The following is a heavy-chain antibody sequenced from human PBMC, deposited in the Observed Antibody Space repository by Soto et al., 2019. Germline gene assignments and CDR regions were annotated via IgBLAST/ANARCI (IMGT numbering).Heavy chain of an antibody. CDR2: IYPGDSDT. Sequence: LXDSLKVSWKCSGYRFTDYWIALVLQMPGKGLEWMGIIYPGDSDTTYSPSFQGQVTISADKSVSTAYLQWSSLKASDAAMYYCARALAHDHFNWFDPCGQRTLVTVSS. V-gene: IGHV5-51*01. D-gene: IGHD1-1*01. CDR3: ARALAHDHFNWFDP. CDR1: GYRFTDYW. J-gene: IGHJ5*01.